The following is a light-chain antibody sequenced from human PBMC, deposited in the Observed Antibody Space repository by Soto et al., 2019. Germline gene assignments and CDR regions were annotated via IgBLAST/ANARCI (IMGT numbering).Light chain of an antibody. Sequence: QSARTQPASGSGSPGQSITISCTGTSSEVGSYNLVSWYQQHPGKAPKLMIYEVSKRPSGVSNRFSGSKSGYTASLTISGLQAEDGADYYCCSYARSSTYVFGTGTKVTVL. V-gene: IGLV2-23*02. CDR3: CSYARSSTYV. CDR2: EVS. CDR1: SSEVGSYNL. J-gene: IGLJ1*01.